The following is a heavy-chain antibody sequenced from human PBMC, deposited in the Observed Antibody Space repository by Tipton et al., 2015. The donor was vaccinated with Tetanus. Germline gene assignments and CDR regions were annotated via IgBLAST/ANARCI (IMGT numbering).Heavy chain of an antibody. D-gene: IGHD3-10*01. Sequence: TLSLTCTVSGGSISDKKYYWGWIRQPPGKGLEWIASIYFEGSTYYSPSLESRVTIAVDTPQNVFSLRLTAVTAADTAVYYCARHLYGYWFDPWGQGTLVTVSS. CDR2: IYFEGST. CDR3: ARHLYGYWFDP. V-gene: IGHV4-39*02. CDR1: GGSISDKKYY. J-gene: IGHJ5*02.